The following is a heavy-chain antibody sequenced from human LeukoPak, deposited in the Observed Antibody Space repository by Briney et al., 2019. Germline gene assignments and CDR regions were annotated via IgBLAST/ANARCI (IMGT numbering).Heavy chain of an antibody. CDR2: IRYDGSNK. CDR1: GFIFSSDG. D-gene: IGHD4-23*01. Sequence: GGSLRLSCAASGFIFSSDGMHWVRQAPGKGLEWVAFIRYDGSNKYYADSVKGRFIISRDNSKNTLYLQMNSLRAEDTAVYYCARGAHKRDDYGGFFDYWGQGTLVTVSS. J-gene: IGHJ4*02. V-gene: IGHV3-30*02. CDR3: ARGAHKRDDYGGFFDY.